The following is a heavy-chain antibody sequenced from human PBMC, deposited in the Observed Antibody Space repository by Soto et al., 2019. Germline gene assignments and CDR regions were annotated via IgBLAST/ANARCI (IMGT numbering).Heavy chain of an antibody. CDR2: IKQDGSEK. J-gene: IGHJ6*02. CDR3: ARDRRTIFGVGYYYYGMDV. D-gene: IGHD3-3*01. CDR1: GFTFSSYW. Sequence: GGSLRLSCAASGFTFSSYWMSWVRQAPGKGLEWVANIKQDGSEKYYVDSVKGRFTISRDNAKNSLYLQMNSLRAEDTAMYYCARDRRTIFGVGYYYYGMDVWGQGTTVTVSS. V-gene: IGHV3-7*01.